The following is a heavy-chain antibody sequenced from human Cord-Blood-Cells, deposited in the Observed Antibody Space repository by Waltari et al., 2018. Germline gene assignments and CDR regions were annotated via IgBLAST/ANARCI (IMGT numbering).Heavy chain of an antibody. CDR1: GFTFDDYA. Sequence: RSLRLSCAASGFTFDDYAMHWVRQAPGKGLGWVSGISWTSGSIGYADSVKGRFTISRDNAKNSLYLQMNSLRAEDTALYYCAKDKSGRNYWYFDLWGRGTLVTVSS. D-gene: IGHD1-26*01. CDR2: ISWTSGSI. CDR3: AKDKSGRNYWYFDL. V-gene: IGHV3-9*01. J-gene: IGHJ2*01.